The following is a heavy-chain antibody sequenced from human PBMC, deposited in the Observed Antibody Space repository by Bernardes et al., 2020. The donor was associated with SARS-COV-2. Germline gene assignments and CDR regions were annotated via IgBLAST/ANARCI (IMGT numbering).Heavy chain of an antibody. CDR2: ISNSGDKT. J-gene: IGHJ4*02. V-gene: IGHV3-23*01. Sequence: GGSLRLSCAVSGFTFRNDAMSWVRQAPGKGLEWVSGISNSGDKTYYADSVQGRFTISRDNSKNTLYLEMNNLKIEDTARYYCAKEVPDNHYWSQGNLVTVSS. CDR1: GFTFRNDA. CDR3: AKEVPDNHY.